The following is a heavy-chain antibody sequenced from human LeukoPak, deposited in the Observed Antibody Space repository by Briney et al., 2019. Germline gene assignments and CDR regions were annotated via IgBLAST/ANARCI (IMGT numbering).Heavy chain of an antibody. J-gene: IGHJ4*02. Sequence: GGSLRLSCAAAGFTVSSDSISWVRQAPGNWLEWVSAISGSGGSTYYADCVKGRFTIFRDNSKNTLYLQMNSLRAEDAAVYYCAKDPIVSSSHPIDYWGQGTLVTGSS. D-gene: IGHD6-13*01. V-gene: IGHV3-23*01. CDR1: GFTVSSDS. CDR2: ISGSGGST. CDR3: AKDPIVSSSHPIDY.